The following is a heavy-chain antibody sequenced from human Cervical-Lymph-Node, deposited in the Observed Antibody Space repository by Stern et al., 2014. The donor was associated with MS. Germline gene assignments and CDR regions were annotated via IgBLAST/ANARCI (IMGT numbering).Heavy chain of an antibody. J-gene: IGHJ4*02. CDR2: IHYSGSP. D-gene: IGHD1-26*01. V-gene: IGHV4-59*01. Sequence: QLQLQESGPGLVKPSETLSLTCTVSGGSISDYYWTWIRQPPGKGLEWIGYIHYSGSPNYNTSLKSRVTTSVDTSKNQFSLKLTSVTAADTAVYYCARGIGATHFDYWGQGTLVTVSS. CDR1: GGSISDYY. CDR3: ARGIGATHFDY.